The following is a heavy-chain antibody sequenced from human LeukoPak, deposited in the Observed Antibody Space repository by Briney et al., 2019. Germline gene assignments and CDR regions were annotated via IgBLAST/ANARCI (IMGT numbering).Heavy chain of an antibody. CDR3: ARVSARFLEWLHYYYYYYMDV. Sequence: GGSLRLSCAASGFTFSSYSMNWVRQAPGKGLEWVSSISSSSSYIYYADSVKGRFTTSRDNAKDSLYLQMNSLRAEDTAVYYCARVSARFLEWLHYYYYYYMDVWGKGTTVTVSS. J-gene: IGHJ6*03. V-gene: IGHV3-21*01. CDR1: GFTFSSYS. CDR2: ISSSSSYI. D-gene: IGHD3-3*01.